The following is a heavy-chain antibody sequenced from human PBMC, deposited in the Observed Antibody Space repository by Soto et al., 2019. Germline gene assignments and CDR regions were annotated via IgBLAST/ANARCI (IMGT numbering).Heavy chain of an antibody. CDR2: IYYSGST. D-gene: IGHD4-17*01. Sequence: ETLSLTCAVSGGSISSSSYYWGWIRQPPGKGLEWIGSIYYSGSTYYNPSLQSRVTISVDTSKNQFSLKLNSVTAADTAVYYCARRDDGGAFDIWGQGTVVTVSS. CDR3: ARRDDGGAFDI. V-gene: IGHV4-39*01. CDR1: GGSISSSSYY. J-gene: IGHJ3*02.